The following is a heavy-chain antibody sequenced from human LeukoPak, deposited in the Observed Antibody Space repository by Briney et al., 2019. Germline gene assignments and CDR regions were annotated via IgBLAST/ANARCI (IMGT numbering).Heavy chain of an antibody. CDR1: GGSFSSYA. CDR3: ARRAGSGSEGYFDY. J-gene: IGHJ4*02. CDR2: IIPIFGTA. D-gene: IGHD5-12*01. V-gene: IGHV1-69*05. Sequence: GSSVNVSCKASGGSFSSYAISWVRQAPGQGVEGMGGIIPIFGTANYAQKFQGRVTITTDESTSTAYMEMSSLRSEDTAVYYCARRAGSGSEGYFDYWGQGTLVTVSS.